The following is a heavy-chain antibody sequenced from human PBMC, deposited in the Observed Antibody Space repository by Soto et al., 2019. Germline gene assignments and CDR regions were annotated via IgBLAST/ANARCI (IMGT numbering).Heavy chain of an antibody. CDR1: GYTFTSYG. V-gene: IGHV1-18*01. CDR2: ISAYNGNT. D-gene: IGHD3-3*01. CDR3: ARDVLRFLEWLSPFDY. Sequence: ASVKVSCKASGYTFTSYGISWVRQAPGQGLEWMGWISAYNGNTNYAQKLQGRVTMTTDISTSTAYMELRSLRSDDTAVYYCARDVLRFLEWLSPFDYRGQGTLVTVS. J-gene: IGHJ4*02.